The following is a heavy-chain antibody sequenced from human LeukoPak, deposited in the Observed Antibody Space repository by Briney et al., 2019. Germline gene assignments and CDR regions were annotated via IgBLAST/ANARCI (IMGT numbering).Heavy chain of an antibody. CDR2: IYYSGST. CDR1: GGSFSGYY. CDR3: ARLGAVAGQADY. V-gene: IGHV4-59*08. D-gene: IGHD6-19*01. J-gene: IGHJ4*02. Sequence: PSETLSLTCAVYGGSFSGYYWSWIRQPPGKGLEWIGYIYYSGSTNYNPSLKSRVTISVDTSKNQFSLKLSSVTAADTAVYYCARLGAVAGQADYWGQGTLVTVSS.